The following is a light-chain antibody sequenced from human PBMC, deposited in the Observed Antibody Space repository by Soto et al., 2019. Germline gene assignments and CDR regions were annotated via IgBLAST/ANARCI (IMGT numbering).Light chain of an antibody. CDR3: QQRSNWIT. J-gene: IGKJ5*01. V-gene: IGKV3-11*01. CDR1: QSINNY. CDR2: DAS. Sequence: EIVLTQSPATLSLSPGERAPLSCRASQSINNYLAWFQQKPGQAPRLLIYDASNRATGIPGRFSGSGSGTDFTLTISSLEPEDFAVYYCQQRSNWITFGQGTRLEIK.